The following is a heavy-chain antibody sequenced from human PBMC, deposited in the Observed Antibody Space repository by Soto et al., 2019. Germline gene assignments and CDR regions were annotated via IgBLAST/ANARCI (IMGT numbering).Heavy chain of an antibody. CDR2: ISSKANSYAT. J-gene: IGHJ6*02. D-gene: IGHD3-10*01. CDR3: TSIWFGELSTIYYYYGLDV. Sequence: EVQLVESGGGLVQPGGSLKLSCAASGFTFSGSAMHWVRQASGKGLEWVGRISSKANSYATAYAASVKGRFTISRDDSKNTAYLQMNSLKTEDTAVYYCTSIWFGELSTIYYYYGLDVWGQGTTVTVAS. V-gene: IGHV3-73*02. CDR1: GFTFSGSA.